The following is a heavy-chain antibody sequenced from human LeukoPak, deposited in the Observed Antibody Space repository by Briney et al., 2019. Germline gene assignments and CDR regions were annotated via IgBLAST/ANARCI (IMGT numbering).Heavy chain of an antibody. D-gene: IGHD1-26*01. CDR1: GDSISSYY. CDR2: IYYSGST. V-gene: IGHV4-59*01. J-gene: IGHJ4*02. Sequence: PSETLSLTCTVSGDSISSYYWNWIRQPPGKGLEWIGYIYYSGSTNYNPSLKSRVTISADTSKNQFSLKLSSVTAADTAVYYCARVSRSGSLSNFDYWGQGTLVTVSS. CDR3: ARVSRSGSLSNFDY.